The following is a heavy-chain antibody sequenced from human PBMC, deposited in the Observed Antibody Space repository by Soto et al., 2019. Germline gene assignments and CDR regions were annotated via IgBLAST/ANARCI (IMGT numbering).Heavy chain of an antibody. Sequence: QVQLQESGPGLVKPSQTLSLTCTVSGGSISSGDYYWSWIRQPPGKGLEWNGYIYYSGSTYYTPSLKSRVTISVDTSKNQFSLKLSSVTAADTAVYYCARSRTRAARPGRLDYWGQGTLVTVSS. CDR1: GGSISSGDYY. D-gene: IGHD6-6*01. CDR3: ARSRTRAARPGRLDY. V-gene: IGHV4-30-4*01. J-gene: IGHJ4*02. CDR2: IYYSGST.